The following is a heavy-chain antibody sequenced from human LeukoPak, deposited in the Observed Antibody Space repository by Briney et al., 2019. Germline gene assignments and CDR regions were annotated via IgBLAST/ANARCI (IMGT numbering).Heavy chain of an antibody. J-gene: IGHJ6*02. CDR2: IYYSGST. V-gene: IGHV4-59*12. D-gene: IGHD5-24*01. CDR3: ATGRDADSARGYYDMDV. Sequence: SETLSLTCTVSGGSISSYYWSWIRQPPGKGLEWVGYIYYSGSTNYNPSLKSRVTISVDTSKNQFSLKLSSVTAADTAVYYCATGRDADSARGYYDMDVWGQGTTVTVSS. CDR1: GGSISSYY.